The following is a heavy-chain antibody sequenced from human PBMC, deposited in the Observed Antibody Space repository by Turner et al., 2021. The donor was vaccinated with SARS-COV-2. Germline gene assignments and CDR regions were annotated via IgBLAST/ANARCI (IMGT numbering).Heavy chain of an antibody. V-gene: IGHV3-30*18. J-gene: IGHJ4*02. CDR1: GFTFSSYG. D-gene: IGHD2-15*01. Sequence: QVQLVESGGGVVQPGRSLRLSCAASGFTFSSYGMHWVRQAPGKGLEWVAVRSYDGSNKYYADSVKGRFTISRDNSKNTLYLQMNSLRAEDTAVYYCAKGMGSYCSGGSCYPSTFDYWGQGTLVTVSS. CDR2: RSYDGSNK. CDR3: AKGMGSYCSGGSCYPSTFDY.